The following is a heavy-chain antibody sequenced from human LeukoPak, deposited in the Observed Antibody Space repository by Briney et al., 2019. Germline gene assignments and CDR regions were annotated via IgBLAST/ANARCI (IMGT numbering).Heavy chain of an antibody. J-gene: IGHJ5*02. CDR1: GGSMSNYY. V-gene: IGHV4-59*01. CDR3: ARGGTPITMIVVESNWFDP. D-gene: IGHD3-22*01. Sequence: SETLSLTCSVSGGSMSNYYWSWIRQPPGEGLEWIGNVYYSGSTDSNPSLKSRVTMSVDTSKNQFSMKLSSVTAADTAVYYCARGGTPITMIVVESNWFDPWGQGTRVTVSS. CDR2: VYYSGST.